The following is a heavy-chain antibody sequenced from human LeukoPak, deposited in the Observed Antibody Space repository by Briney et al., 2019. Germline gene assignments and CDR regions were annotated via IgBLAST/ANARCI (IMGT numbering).Heavy chain of an antibody. V-gene: IGHV3-20*04. Sequence: PGGSLRLSCAASGFTFDDYAMSWVPQAPGRGLEWVSGINWNGSSTGYADSVKGRFTISRDNAKKSQYLQMNSMRAEDTALYYCARGKYYYGSGVDYWGQGTLVTVSS. D-gene: IGHD3-10*01. CDR1: GFTFDDYA. J-gene: IGHJ4*02. CDR2: INWNGSST. CDR3: ARGKYYYGSGVDY.